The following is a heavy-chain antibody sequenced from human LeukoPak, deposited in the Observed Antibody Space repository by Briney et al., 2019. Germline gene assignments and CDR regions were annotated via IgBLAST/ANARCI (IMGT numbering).Heavy chain of an antibody. V-gene: IGHV4-59*01. CDR3: ARGRSHLGY. CDR1: VGSISNYY. Sequence: SETLSLTCTVSVGSISNYYWSWIRQPPGKGLEWIGYIYYSGSTNYNPSLKSRVTISVDTSKNQFSLKLSSVTAADTAVYYCARGRSHLGYWGQGTLVTVSS. CDR2: IYYSGST. J-gene: IGHJ4*02.